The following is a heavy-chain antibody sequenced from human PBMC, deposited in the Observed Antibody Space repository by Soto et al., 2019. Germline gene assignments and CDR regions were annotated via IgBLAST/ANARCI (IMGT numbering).Heavy chain of an antibody. V-gene: IGHV1-8*01. CDR3: ARRQNHDHAWYFDL. CDR1: GYTFTSHD. CDR2: MSPNNGHT. J-gene: IGHJ2*01. Sequence: QVQLVQSGAEVKKPGASVTVSCKASGYTFTSHDINWVRQTTGQGLEWMGWMSPNNGHTGYAQNFQGRVSMTMNTSISTAYTEVTGLRSDDKAVYYCARRQNHDHAWYFDLWGRGTPLTVSS.